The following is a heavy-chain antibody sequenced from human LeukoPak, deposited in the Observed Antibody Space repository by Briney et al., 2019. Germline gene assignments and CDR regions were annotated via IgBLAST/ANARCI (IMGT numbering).Heavy chain of an antibody. CDR1: GGSISSSSYY. V-gene: IGHV4-39*07. Sequence: SETLSLTCTVSGGSISSSSYYWGWIRQPPGKGLEWIGSIYYSGSTYYNPSLKSRVTISVDTSKNQFSLKLSSVTAADTAVYYCGTVTTLNWFDPWGQGTLSPSPQ. D-gene: IGHD4-17*01. CDR2: IYYSGST. CDR3: GTVTTLNWFDP. J-gene: IGHJ5*02.